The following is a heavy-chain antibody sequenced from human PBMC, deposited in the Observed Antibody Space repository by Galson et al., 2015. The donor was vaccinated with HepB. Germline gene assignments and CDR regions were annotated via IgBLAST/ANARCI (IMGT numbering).Heavy chain of an antibody. CDR2: INAGNGNT. V-gene: IGHV1-3*01. D-gene: IGHD6-13*01. CDR3: ARAIWRAAAVNYYYYGMDV. CDR1: GYTFTSYA. J-gene: IGHJ6*02. Sequence: SVKVSCKASGYTFTSYAMHWVRQAPGQRLEWMGWINAGNGNTKYSQKFQGRVTITRDTSASTAYMELSSLRSEDTAVYYCARAIWRAAAVNYYYYGMDVWGQGTTVTVSS.